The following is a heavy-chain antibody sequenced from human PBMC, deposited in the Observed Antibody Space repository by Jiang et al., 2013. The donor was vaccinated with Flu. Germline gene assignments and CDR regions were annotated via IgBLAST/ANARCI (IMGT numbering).Heavy chain of an antibody. J-gene: IGHJ5*02. CDR1: GGSVSSGSYY. Sequence: LLKPSETLSLTCTVSGGSVSSGSYYWSWIRQPPGKGLEWIGYIYYSGSTNYNPSLKSRVTISVDTSKNQFSLKLSSVTAADTAVYYCARDWGTSSGWYRWFDPWGQGTLVTVSS. D-gene: IGHD6-19*01. CDR3: ARDWGTSSGWYRWFDP. V-gene: IGHV4-61*01. CDR2: IYYSGST.